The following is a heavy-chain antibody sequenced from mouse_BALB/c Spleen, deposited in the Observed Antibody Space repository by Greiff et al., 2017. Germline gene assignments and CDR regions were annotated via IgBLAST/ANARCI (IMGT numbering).Heavy chain of an antibody. Sequence: DVKLVESGGGLVKPGGSLKLSCAASGFAFSSYDMSWVRQTPEKRLEWVAYISSGGGSTYYPDTVKGRFTISRDNAKNTLYLQMSSLKSEDTAMYYCARHYDYFDYWGQGTTLTVSS. J-gene: IGHJ2*01. D-gene: IGHD2-3*01. CDR2: ISSGGGST. V-gene: IGHV5-12-1*01. CDR1: GFAFSSYD. CDR3: ARHYDYFDY.